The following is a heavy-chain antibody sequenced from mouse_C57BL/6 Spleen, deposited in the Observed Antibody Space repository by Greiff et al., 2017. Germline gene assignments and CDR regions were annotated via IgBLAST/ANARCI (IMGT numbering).Heavy chain of an antibody. V-gene: IGHV2-9-1*01. J-gene: IGHJ1*03. CDR1: GFSLTSYA. CDR2: IWTGGGT. CDR3: ARRWDGNYADWYFDV. D-gene: IGHD2-1*01. Sequence: VQLQQSGPGLVAPSQSLSITCTVSGFSLTSYAISWVRQPPGKGLEWLGVIWTGGGTNYNSALKSRLSISKDNSKSQVFLKMNSLQTDDTARYYCARRWDGNYADWYFDVWGTGTTVTVSS.